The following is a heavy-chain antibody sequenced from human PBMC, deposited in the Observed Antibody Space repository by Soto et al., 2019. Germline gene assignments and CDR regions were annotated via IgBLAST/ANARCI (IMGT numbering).Heavy chain of an antibody. J-gene: IGHJ6*02. CDR2: IYYSGST. CDR3: ARDRVVSGYGSGSYSHYYYYGMDV. V-gene: IGHV4-59*01. CDR1: GGSISSYY. Sequence: SETLSLTCTVSGGSISSYYWSWIWQPPGKGLEWIGYIYYSGSTNYNPSLKSRVTISVDTSKNQFSLKLSSVTAADTAVYYCARDRVVSGYGSGSYSHYYYYGMDVWGQGTTVTVSS. D-gene: IGHD3-10*01.